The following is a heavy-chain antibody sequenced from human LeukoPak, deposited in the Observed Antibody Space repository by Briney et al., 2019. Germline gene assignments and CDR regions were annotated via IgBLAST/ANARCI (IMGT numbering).Heavy chain of an antibody. J-gene: IGHJ4*02. Sequence: SVKVSCKASGGTFSSYAISWVRQAPGQGLEWMGGIIPIFGTANYAQKFQGRVTITADESTSTAYMELSSLRSEDTAVYYCARSLVTAWSYESHISENLDYWGQGTLVTVSS. D-gene: IGHD1-26*01. V-gene: IGHV1-69*13. CDR2: IIPIFGTA. CDR3: ARSLVTAWSYESHISENLDY. CDR1: GGTFSSYA.